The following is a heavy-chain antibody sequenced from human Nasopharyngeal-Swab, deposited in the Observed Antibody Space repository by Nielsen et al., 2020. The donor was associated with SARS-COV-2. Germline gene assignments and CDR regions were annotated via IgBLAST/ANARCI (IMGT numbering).Heavy chain of an antibody. CDR3: ARGRGYCSSTSCPPVAFDI. CDR2: ISSSGSTT. CDR1: GFTFSDYY. V-gene: IGHV3-11*01. D-gene: IGHD2-2*01. Sequence: GGSLRLSCAASGFTFSDYYMNWIRQAPGKGLEWVSYISSSGSTTYYADSVKGRFTISRDNAKNSLYLQMNSLRAEDTAVYHCARGRGYCSSTSCPPVAFDIWGQGTKVTVSP. J-gene: IGHJ3*02.